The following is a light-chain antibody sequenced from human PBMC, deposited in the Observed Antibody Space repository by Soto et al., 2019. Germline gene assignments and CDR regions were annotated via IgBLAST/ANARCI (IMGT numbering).Light chain of an antibody. J-gene: IGKJ1*01. Sequence: DIVMTQSPDSLAVSLGERATLDCKSSQTVLNSSNNKTYLAWYRQRPGQPPTLLINWASTRQSGVPARFRGSGSGTEFTLTITDLQAEDLAVYYCQQVHTIPWTFGQGTKAEIK. V-gene: IGKV4-1*01. CDR1: QTVLNSSNNKTY. CDR3: QQVHTIPWT. CDR2: WAS.